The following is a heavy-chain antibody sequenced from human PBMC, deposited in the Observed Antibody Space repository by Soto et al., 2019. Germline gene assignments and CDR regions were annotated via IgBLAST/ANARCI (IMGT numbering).Heavy chain of an antibody. CDR1: GFTFRSYG. J-gene: IGHJ3*02. CDR2: VSYDGSNK. V-gene: IGHV3-30*03. Sequence: QVQLVESGGGVVQPGRSLRLSCAASGFTFRSYGMHLVRQAPGKGLEWMAVVSYDGSNKYYADSVKGRFTISRDNFENTLFLQMNSLKTEDTAVYFCARDLGGWIQLFNAFDIWGQGTMVTVSS. CDR3: ARDLGGWIQLFNAFDI. D-gene: IGHD5-18*01.